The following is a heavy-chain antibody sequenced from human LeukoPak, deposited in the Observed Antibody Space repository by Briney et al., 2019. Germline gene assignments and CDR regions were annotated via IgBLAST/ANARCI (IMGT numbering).Heavy chain of an antibody. J-gene: IGHJ5*02. CDR1: GGSISSYY. Sequence: SETLSLTCTVSGGSISSYYWSWIRHPPGKGLEWIGYIYYSGSTNYNPSLKSRVTISVDTSKNQFSLKLSSVTAADTAVYYCARVTTDWFDPWGQGTLVTVSS. CDR3: ARVTTDWFDP. CDR2: IYYSGST. D-gene: IGHD1-1*01. V-gene: IGHV4-59*01.